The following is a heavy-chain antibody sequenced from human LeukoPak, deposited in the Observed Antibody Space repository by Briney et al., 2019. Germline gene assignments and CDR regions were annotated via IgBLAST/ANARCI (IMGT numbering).Heavy chain of an antibody. V-gene: IGHV4-34*01. Sequence: SETLSLTCAVYGGSFSGYYWSWIRQPPGKGLEWIGEINHSGSTNYNPSLKSRVTISVDTSKNQFSLKLSSGTAADTAVYYCARSYDSSGYYYDWGQGTLVTVSS. CDR1: GGSFSGYY. CDR3: ARSYDSSGYYYD. CDR2: INHSGST. D-gene: IGHD3-22*01. J-gene: IGHJ4*02.